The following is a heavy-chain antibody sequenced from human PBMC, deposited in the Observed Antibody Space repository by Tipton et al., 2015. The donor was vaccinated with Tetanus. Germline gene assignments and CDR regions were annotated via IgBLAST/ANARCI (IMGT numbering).Heavy chain of an antibody. D-gene: IGHD4-17*01. Sequence: TLSLTCTVSGGSISTYHWNWIRQSPGKGLEWIGYIDYFGSTKYNPSLKSRVAMSVDTSKNQLSLRLNSVTSADTAVYYCARSYGDTFLFRLDYWGQGALVTVSS. V-gene: IGHV4-59*01. CDR1: GGSISTYH. CDR3: ARSYGDTFLFRLDY. CDR2: IDYFGST. J-gene: IGHJ4*02.